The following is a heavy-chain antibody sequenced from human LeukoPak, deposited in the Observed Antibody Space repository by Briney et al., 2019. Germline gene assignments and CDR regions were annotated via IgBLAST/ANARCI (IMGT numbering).Heavy chain of an antibody. J-gene: IGHJ4*02. CDR1: GGSISSGDYY. Sequence: PSETLSLTCTVSGGSISSGDYYWSWIRQPPGRGLEWIAYIYYSGSTYYNPSLKSRVTISVDTSKNQFSLKLSSVTAADTAVYYCASSYYRYNWNYAPIEYWGQGTLVTVSS. V-gene: IGHV4-30-4*01. D-gene: IGHD1-7*01. CDR2: IYYSGST. CDR3: ASSYYRYNWNYAPIEY.